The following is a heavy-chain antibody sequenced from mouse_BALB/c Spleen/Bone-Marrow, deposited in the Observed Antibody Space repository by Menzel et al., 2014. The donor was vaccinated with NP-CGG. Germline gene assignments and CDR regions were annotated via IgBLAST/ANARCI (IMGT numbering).Heavy chain of an antibody. CDR3: AGSYDGSTFDY. V-gene: IGHV5-6-2*01. CDR2: INSYGGST. CDR1: GFTFSSYY. D-gene: IGHD1-1*01. Sequence: DVHLVESGGGLVKLGGSLKLSCAASGFTFSSYYMSWVRQTPERRLELVAAINSYGGSTYYPDTVKGRFTISRDNAKNTLYLQMSSLKSEDTALYYCAGSYDGSTFDYWGQGTTLTVSS. J-gene: IGHJ2*01.